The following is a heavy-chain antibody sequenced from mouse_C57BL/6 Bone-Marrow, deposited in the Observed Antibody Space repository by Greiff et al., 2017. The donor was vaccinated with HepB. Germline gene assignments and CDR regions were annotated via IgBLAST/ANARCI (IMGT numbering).Heavy chain of an antibody. CDR1: GYTFTSYT. CDR3: ASPYDYFDY. CDR2: INPSSGYT. J-gene: IGHJ2*01. Sequence: QVQLKESGAELARPGASVKMSCKASGYTFTSYTMHWVKQRPGQGLEWIGYINPSSGYTKYNQKFKDKATLTADKSSSTAYMQLSSLTSEDSAVYYCASPYDYFDYWGQGTTLTVSS. D-gene: IGHD2-3*01. V-gene: IGHV1-4*01.